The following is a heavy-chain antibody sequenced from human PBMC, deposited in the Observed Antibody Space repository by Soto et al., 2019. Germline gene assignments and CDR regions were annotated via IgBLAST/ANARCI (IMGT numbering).Heavy chain of an antibody. CDR3: ARVDCGRGYSYGPLFCYYCMDV. CDR1: GFTFSSYS. J-gene: IGHJ6*02. Sequence: GGSLRLSCAASGFTFSSYSMNWVRQAPGKGLEWVSSISSSSIYIYYADSVKGRFTISRDNAKNLLYLQMNSLRAEDTAVYYCARVDCGRGYSYGPLFCYYCMDVWGQGTTVTVSS. D-gene: IGHD5-18*01. V-gene: IGHV3-21*01. CDR2: ISSSSIYI.